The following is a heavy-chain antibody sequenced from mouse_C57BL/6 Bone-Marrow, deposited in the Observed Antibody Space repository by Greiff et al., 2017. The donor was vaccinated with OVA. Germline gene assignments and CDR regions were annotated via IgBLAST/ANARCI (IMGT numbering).Heavy chain of an antibody. CDR3: ARHFYYYGSSYLDY. J-gene: IGHJ2*01. CDR1: GYAFSSSW. Sequence: VKLVESGPELVKPGASVKISCKASGYAFSSSWMNWVKQRPGKGLEWIGRIYPGDGDTNYNGKFKGKATLTADKSSSTAYMQLSSLTSEDSAVYFCARHFYYYGSSYLDYWGQGTTLTVSS. V-gene: IGHV1-82*01. D-gene: IGHD1-1*01. CDR2: IYPGDGDT.